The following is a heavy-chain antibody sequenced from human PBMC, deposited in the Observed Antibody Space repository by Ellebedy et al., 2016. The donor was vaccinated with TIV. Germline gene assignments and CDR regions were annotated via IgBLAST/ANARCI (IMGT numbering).Heavy chain of an antibody. Sequence: GESLKISCKGSGYSFTNYWISWVRQMPGKGLEWMGKIDPTDSYTNYSPSFQGHVTISADKAISTDHLQWSGLKASDTAMYYCTRRTSSGYDYWGQGTLVTVSS. CDR2: IDPTDSYT. CDR1: GYSFTNYW. J-gene: IGHJ4*02. V-gene: IGHV5-10-1*01. CDR3: TRRTSSGYDY. D-gene: IGHD6-19*01.